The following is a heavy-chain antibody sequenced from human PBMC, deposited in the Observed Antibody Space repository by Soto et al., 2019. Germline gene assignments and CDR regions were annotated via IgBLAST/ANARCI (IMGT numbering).Heavy chain of an antibody. CDR1: GFTFSNYW. Sequence: EVQLVESGGGLVQPGGSLRLSCAASGFTFSNYWMHWVRQAPGKGLVWVSRINNDGSRTSYADSVKGRFTISRDNAKNTLYLQMSSLRVEDTAVYFCASQLSSTDYWGKGTLVTV. J-gene: IGHJ4*02. CDR3: ASQLSSTDY. D-gene: IGHD2-2*01. V-gene: IGHV3-74*01. CDR2: INNDGSRT.